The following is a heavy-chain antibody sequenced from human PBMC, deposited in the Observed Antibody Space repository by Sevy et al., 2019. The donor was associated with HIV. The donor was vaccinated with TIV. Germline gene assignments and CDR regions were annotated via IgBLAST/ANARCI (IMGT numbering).Heavy chain of an antibody. V-gene: IGHV1-69*13. CDR1: GGTFSTYA. Sequence: ASVKVSCKASGGTFSTYAISWVRQAPGQGLEWMGVIIPKSGTANYAQKFQGRVTITADESTNTAYMELSSLRSEDTAVDFCAREWELGGMDVWGQGTTVTVSS. J-gene: IGHJ6*02. CDR3: AREWELGGMDV. CDR2: IIPKSGTA. D-gene: IGHD1-26*01.